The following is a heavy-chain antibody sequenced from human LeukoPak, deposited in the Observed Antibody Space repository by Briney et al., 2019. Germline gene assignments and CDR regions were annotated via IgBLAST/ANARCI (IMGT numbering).Heavy chain of an antibody. CDR3: ARGRGYSYGYWFDP. J-gene: IGHJ5*02. Sequence: PSETLSLTCTVSGGSISSYYWSWIRQPPGKGLEWIGYIYYSGSTNYNPSLKSRVTISVDTSKNQFSLKLSSVTAADTAVYYCARGRGYSYGYWFDPWGQGTLVTVSS. D-gene: IGHD5-18*01. CDR2: IYYSGST. CDR1: GGSISSYY. V-gene: IGHV4-59*01.